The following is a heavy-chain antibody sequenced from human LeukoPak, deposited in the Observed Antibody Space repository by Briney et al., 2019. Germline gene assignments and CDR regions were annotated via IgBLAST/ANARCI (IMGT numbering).Heavy chain of an antibody. J-gene: IGHJ4*02. CDR1: GFTFGDYA. CDR3: TREPDLRFLEWSLGY. D-gene: IGHD3-3*01. CDR2: IRSKAYGGTT. V-gene: IGHV3-49*03. Sequence: PGRSLRLSCTASGFTFGDYAMSWFRQAPGKGLEWVGFIRSKAYGGTTEYAASVKGRFTISRDDSKSIAYLQMNSLKTEDTAVYYCTREPDLRFLEWSLGYWGQRTLVTVSS.